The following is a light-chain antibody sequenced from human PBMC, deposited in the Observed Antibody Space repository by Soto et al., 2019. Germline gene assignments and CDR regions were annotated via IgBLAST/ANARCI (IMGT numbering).Light chain of an antibody. Sequence: QSALTQPPSASGSPGQSVTISCAGTSSDVGAYNYVSWYQQHPGKAPKLIIYEVNKRPSGVPDRFSGSKSGNTASLTVSGLQTEDEADYYCGPYAAIFGGGTKVTVL. CDR2: EVN. CDR3: GPYAAI. V-gene: IGLV2-8*01. J-gene: IGLJ2*01. CDR1: SSDVGAYNY.